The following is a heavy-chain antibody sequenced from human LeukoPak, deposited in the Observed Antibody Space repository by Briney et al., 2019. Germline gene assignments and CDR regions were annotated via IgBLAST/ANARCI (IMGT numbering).Heavy chain of an antibody. Sequence: SETLSLTCAVYGGSFSGCYWSWIRQPPGKGLEWIGEINHSGSTNYNPSLKSRVTISVDTSKNQFSLKLSSVTAADTAVYYCARSYGPNYFDYWGQGTLVTVSS. CDR1: GGSFSGCY. CDR2: INHSGST. J-gene: IGHJ4*02. V-gene: IGHV4-34*01. CDR3: ARSYGPNYFDY. D-gene: IGHD1-26*01.